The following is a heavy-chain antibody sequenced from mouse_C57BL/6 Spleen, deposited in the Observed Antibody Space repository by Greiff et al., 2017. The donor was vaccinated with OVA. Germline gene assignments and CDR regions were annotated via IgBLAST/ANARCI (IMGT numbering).Heavy chain of an antibody. J-gene: IGHJ2*01. CDR1: GYTFTSYW. CDR3: ARFTGNYEVDY. CDR2: IYPGSGST. D-gene: IGHD2-1*01. V-gene: IGHV1-55*01. Sequence: QVQLQQSGAELVKPGASVKMSCKASGYTFTSYWITWVKQRPGQGLEWIGDIYPGSGSTNYNEKFKSKATLTVDTSSSTAYMQLSSLTSEDSAVYYCARFTGNYEVDYWGQGTTLTVSS.